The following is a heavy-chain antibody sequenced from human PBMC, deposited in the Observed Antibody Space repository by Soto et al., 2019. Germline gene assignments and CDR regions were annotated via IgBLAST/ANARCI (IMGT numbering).Heavy chain of an antibody. CDR1: GFTFSSYG. V-gene: IGHV3-33*01. CDR2: IWYDGSNK. Sequence: QVQLVESGGGVVQPGRSLRLSCAASGFTFSSYGMHWVRQAPGKGLEWVAAIWYDGSNKYYADSVKGRFTITRDNSKNTLYLQMTSRRAEDTAVYYCARDIVVVPANYYYYGMDVWGQGTTVTVSS. J-gene: IGHJ6*02. D-gene: IGHD2-2*01. CDR3: ARDIVVVPANYYYYGMDV.